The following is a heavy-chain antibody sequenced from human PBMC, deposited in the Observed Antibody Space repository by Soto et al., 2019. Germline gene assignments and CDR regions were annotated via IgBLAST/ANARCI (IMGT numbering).Heavy chain of an antibody. J-gene: IGHJ3*02. V-gene: IGHV1-69*06. D-gene: IGHD3-10*01. CDR3: ARGVYGSGTYYTGPSAFDI. CDR2: TLPVFDTA. Sequence: QVQLEQSGAEVKKPGSSVNVSCKASGGTLSDHGVSWLRLAPGQGLEWVGGTLPVFDTAKYAQKFQDRVTIAADKSTNIAYMELSSLISDDTAFYYCARGVYGSGTYYTGPSAFDIWGQGTMVIVSS. CDR1: GGTLSDHG.